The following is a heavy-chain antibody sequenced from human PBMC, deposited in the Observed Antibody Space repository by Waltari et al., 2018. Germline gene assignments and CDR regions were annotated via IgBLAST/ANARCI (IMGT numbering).Heavy chain of an antibody. CDR3: ARAREGYYHYYMDV. Sequence: QVQLVQSGAEGKKPGSSGKVSCKASGGTFSSYAISWGRQAPGQGLEWMGGIIPILDIPNYTQKFQGRVTISADKSTSTAYMELSSLRSEDTAVYYCARAREGYYHYYMDVWGKGTTVTVSS. CDR2: IIPILDIP. V-gene: IGHV1-69*10. J-gene: IGHJ6*03. CDR1: GGTFSSYA.